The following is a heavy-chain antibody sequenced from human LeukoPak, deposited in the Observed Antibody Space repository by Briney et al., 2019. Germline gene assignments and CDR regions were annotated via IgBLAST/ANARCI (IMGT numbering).Heavy chain of an antibody. CDR3: ARVAKERVGGVYYFDY. D-gene: IGHD1-1*01. CDR1: GFTFSDYD. CDR2: IGTAGDT. Sequence: GGSLRLSCAASGFTFSDYDMHWVRQATGKGLEWVSAIGTAGDTCYTGSVKGRFTISRENAKNSLYLQMNGLRAGDTAVYYCARVAKERVGGVYYFDYWGQGTLVTVSS. J-gene: IGHJ4*02. V-gene: IGHV3-13*01.